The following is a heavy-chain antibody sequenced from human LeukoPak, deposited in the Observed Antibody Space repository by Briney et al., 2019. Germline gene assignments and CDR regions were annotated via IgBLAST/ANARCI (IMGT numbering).Heavy chain of an antibody. CDR1: GFTFSSYA. CDR3: AKGPFGATMNDAFDI. Sequence: GGSLRLSCAASGFTFSSYAMSWVRQSPGKGLEWVSGLSASGETTYYADSVRGRFTISRDNSKNTLYLQMNSLRAEDTAVYYCAKGPFGATMNDAFDIWGQGTMVTVSS. CDR2: LSASGETT. D-gene: IGHD5-24*01. J-gene: IGHJ3*02. V-gene: IGHV3-23*01.